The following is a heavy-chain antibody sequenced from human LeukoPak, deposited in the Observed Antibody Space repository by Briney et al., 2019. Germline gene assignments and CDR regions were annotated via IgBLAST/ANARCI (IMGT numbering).Heavy chain of an antibody. J-gene: IGHJ4*02. Sequence: GGSLRLSCAASGFTFSSYAMSWVRQAPGKGLEWVSAISGSGGSTYYADSVKGRFTISRDNSKNTLYLRMNSLRAEDTAVYYCAKDRRYSSSWYSGLFDYWGQGTLVTVSS. CDR3: AKDRRYSSSWYSGLFDY. CDR2: ISGSGGST. D-gene: IGHD6-13*01. V-gene: IGHV3-23*01. CDR1: GFTFSSYA.